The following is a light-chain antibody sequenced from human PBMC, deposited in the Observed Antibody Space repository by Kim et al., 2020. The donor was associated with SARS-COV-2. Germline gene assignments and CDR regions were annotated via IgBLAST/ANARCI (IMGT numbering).Light chain of an antibody. Sequence: WSPGERAPLSCRASQSFPSSNLAWSQQRPGQAPKLLIFHGSTRATGIPDRFRGGGSGTDFTLTIDRVAPEDFAVYYCKQYASSLTFGGGTKVDIK. CDR1: QSFPSSN. J-gene: IGKJ4*01. CDR3: KQYASSLT. CDR2: HGS. V-gene: IGKV3-20*01.